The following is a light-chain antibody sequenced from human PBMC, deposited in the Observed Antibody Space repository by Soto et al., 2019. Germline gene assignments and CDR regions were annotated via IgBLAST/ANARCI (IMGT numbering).Light chain of an antibody. Sequence: EIVITLYPATLSVSPGERATLSCRASQSVSSNLAWYQQKPGQAPRLLIYGASTRATGIPARFSGSGSGTEFTLTISSLQSEDFAVYYCQQYNNWPPWTFGQGTKVDIK. CDR1: QSVSSN. J-gene: IGKJ1*01. V-gene: IGKV3-15*01. CDR2: GAS. CDR3: QQYNNWPPWT.